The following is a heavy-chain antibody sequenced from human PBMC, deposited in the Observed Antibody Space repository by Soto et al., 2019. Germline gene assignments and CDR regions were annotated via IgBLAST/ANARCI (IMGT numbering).Heavy chain of an antibody. V-gene: IGHV1-18*01. CDR2: ISAYNGNT. Sequence: QVQLVQSGAEVKKPGASVKVSCKASGYTFTSYGISWVRQAPGQGLEWMGWISAYNGNTNYAQKLQGRVTMTTDTPTSTAYMELRSLRSDDTAVYYCARDNSPYDYVWGSYRVLGHWGQGTLVTVSS. J-gene: IGHJ4*02. D-gene: IGHD3-16*02. CDR3: ARDNSPYDYVWGSYRVLGH. CDR1: GYTFTSYG.